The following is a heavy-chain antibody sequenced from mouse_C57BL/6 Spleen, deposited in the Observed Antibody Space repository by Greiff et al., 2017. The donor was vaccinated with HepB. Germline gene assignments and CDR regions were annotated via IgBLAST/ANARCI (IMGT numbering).Heavy chain of an antibody. CDR3: ALIYDGYPCY. Sequence: VKLVESGAELVKPGASVKISCKASGYAFSSYWMNWVKQRPGKGLEWIGQIYPGDGDTNYNGKFKGKATLTADKSSSTAYMQLSSLTSEDSAVYFCALIYDGYPCYWGQGTTLTVSS. CDR2: IYPGDGDT. D-gene: IGHD2-3*01. J-gene: IGHJ2*01. V-gene: IGHV1-80*01. CDR1: GYAFSSYW.